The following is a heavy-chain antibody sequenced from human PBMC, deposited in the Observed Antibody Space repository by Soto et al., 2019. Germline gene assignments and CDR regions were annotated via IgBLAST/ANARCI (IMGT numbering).Heavy chain of an antibody. D-gene: IGHD6-13*01. Sequence: PGGSLRLSCAASGFTFSSYGMHWVRQAPGKGLEWVAVISYDGSNKYYADSVKGRFTISRDNSKNTLYLQMNSLRAEDTAVYYCAKDPVGSWYRLASNWFDPWGQGTLVTVSS. CDR3: AKDPVGSWYRLASNWFDP. CDR2: ISYDGSNK. CDR1: GFTFSSYG. J-gene: IGHJ5*02. V-gene: IGHV3-30*18.